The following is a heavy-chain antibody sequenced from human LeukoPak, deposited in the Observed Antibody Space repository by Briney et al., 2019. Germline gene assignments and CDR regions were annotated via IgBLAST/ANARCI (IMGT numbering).Heavy chain of an antibody. CDR3: ARDERGSFPSDY. Sequence: GGSLRLSCAASGFTLTYYWMHWVRQAPGKGLEWVALIRYDGSNKYYADSVKGRFTISRDNSKNTLYVQMNSLRPEDTAVYYCARDERGSFPSDYWGQGTLVTVSS. D-gene: IGHD1-26*01. J-gene: IGHJ4*02. CDR1: GFTLTYYW. CDR2: IRYDGSNK. V-gene: IGHV3-30*02.